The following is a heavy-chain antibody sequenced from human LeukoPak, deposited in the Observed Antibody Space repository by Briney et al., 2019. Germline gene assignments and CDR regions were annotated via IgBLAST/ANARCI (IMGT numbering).Heavy chain of an antibody. CDR1: GYTFTSYA. V-gene: IGHV1-3*01. J-gene: IGHJ5*02. D-gene: IGHD6-13*01. Sequence: ASVKVSCKASGYTFTSYAMHWVRQAPGQRREWMGWINAGNGNTKYSQKFQGRVTITRDTSASTAYMELSSLRSEDTAVYYCARGIKQLANWFDPWGQGALVTVSS. CDR2: INAGNGNT. CDR3: ARGIKQLANWFDP.